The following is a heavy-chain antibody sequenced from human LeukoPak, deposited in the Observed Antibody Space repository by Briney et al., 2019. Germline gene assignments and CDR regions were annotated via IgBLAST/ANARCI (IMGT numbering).Heavy chain of an antibody. J-gene: IGHJ4*02. Sequence: PGGSLRLSCQTSGFVFSNYGMHRVRQAPGKGLEWVAFVRYDGSNEYYADSVKGRFTISRDNSRNTLYLRMNSLRAEDTGVYSCAKDSNSGYVSVGPDYWGLGTLVTVSS. CDR3: AKDSNSGYVSVGPDY. V-gene: IGHV3-30*02. D-gene: IGHD3-22*01. CDR1: GFVFSNYG. CDR2: VRYDGSNE.